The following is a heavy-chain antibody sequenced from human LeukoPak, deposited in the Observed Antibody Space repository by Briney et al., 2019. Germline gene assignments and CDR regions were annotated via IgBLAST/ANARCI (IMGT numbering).Heavy chain of an antibody. CDR2: IYYSGST. J-gene: IGHJ5*02. CDR1: GGSISSSSYY. CDR3: ARGGLLYGYSSSWYEGPNWFDP. V-gene: IGHV4-39*07. Sequence: PSETLSLTCTVSGGSISSSSYYWGWIRQPPGKGLEWIGSIYYSGSTYYNPSLKSRVTISVDTSKNQFSLKLSSVTAADTAVYYCARGGLLYGYSSSWYEGPNWFDPWGQGTLVTVSS. D-gene: IGHD6-13*01.